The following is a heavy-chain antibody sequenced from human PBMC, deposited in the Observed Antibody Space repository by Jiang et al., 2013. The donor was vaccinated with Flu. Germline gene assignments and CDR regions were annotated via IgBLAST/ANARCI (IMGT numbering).Heavy chain of an antibody. V-gene: IGHV4-59*01. Sequence: PGLVKPSETLSLTCTVSGGSISSYYWSWIRQPPGKGLEWIGYIYYSGSTNYNPSLKSRVTTSVDTSKNQFSLKLSSVTAADTAVYYCAQVDTAMVYDYWGQGTLVTVSS. CDR3: AQVDTAMVYDY. CDR2: IYYSGST. J-gene: IGHJ4*02. CDR1: GGSISSYY. D-gene: IGHD5-18*01.